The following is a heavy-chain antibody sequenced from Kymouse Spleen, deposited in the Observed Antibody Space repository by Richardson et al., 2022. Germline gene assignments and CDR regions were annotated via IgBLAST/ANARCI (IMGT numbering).Heavy chain of an antibody. D-gene: IGHD6-13*01. V-gene: IGHV4-34*01. CDR3: ARRAAESPFDY. Sequence: QVQLQQWGAGLLKPSETLSLTCAVYGGSFSGYYWSWIRQPPGKGLEWIGEINHSGSTNYNPSLKSRVTISVDTSKNQFSLKLSSVTAADTAVYYCARRAAESPFDYWGQGTLVTVSS. CDR1: GGSFSGYY. J-gene: IGHJ4*02. CDR2: INHSGST.